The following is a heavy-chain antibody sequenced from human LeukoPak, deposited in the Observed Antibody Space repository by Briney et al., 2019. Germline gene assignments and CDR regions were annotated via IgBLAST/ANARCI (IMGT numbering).Heavy chain of an antibody. D-gene: IGHD4-23*01. CDR2: MNPRGGST. J-gene: IGHJ4*02. CDR1: GYSFTTYY. Sequence: GALVKVSCKASGYSFTTYYMHWMRQAPGQGLEWMGTMNPRGGSTNYAQKFQGRVTMIRDPSTSTVYMELSSLRFEDTAVYYCARVDDYGGNAVGYWGQGTLVTVSS. V-gene: IGHV1-46*01. CDR3: ARVDDYGGNAVGY.